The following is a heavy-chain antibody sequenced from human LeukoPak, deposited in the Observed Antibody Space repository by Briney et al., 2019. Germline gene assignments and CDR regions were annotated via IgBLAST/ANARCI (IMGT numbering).Heavy chain of an antibody. V-gene: IGHV3-48*03. D-gene: IGHD3-10*01. Sequence: GGSLRFSCAASGFTFSSYEMNWVRQAPGKGLEWVSYISSSGSTIYYADSVKGRFTISRDNAKNSLYLQMNSLRAEDTAVYYCARGLDDYYGSGSYYNVGNWFDPWGQGTLVTVSS. J-gene: IGHJ5*02. CDR2: ISSSGSTI. CDR3: ARGLDDYYGSGSYYNVGNWFDP. CDR1: GFTFSSYE.